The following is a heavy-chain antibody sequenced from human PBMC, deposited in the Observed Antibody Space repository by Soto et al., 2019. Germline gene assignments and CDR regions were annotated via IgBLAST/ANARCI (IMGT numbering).Heavy chain of an antibody. CDR1: GYSFTSTY. CDR3: ALKVVSCYEN. Sequence: QVQLVQSGAEVKKPGASVRISCRASGYSFTSTYVHWVRQAPGQGPEWMGIINPAGGTTYYAQKCQCRLTNTSDTATDTVFMDLHDLTPEDTAVYFCALKVVSCYENWGQGNRLTVSS. D-gene: IGHD2-2*01. J-gene: IGHJ4*02. CDR2: INPAGGTT. V-gene: IGHV1-46*01.